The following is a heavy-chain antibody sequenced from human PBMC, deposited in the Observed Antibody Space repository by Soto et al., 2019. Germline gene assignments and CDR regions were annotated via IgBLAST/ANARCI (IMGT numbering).Heavy chain of an antibody. CDR3: TKDDRRIAARRSDY. CDR1: GFTFRNYA. CDR2: ISGSGGNS. Sequence: EVQLLESGGGLVQPGGSLKLSCAASGFTFRNYAMSWVRQTPGKGLEWVSAISGSGGNSYYADSVKGRFTISRDNSRDTLYLQMNSLRAEVTAVYYCTKDDRRIAARRSDYWGQGTLVTVSS. V-gene: IGHV3-23*01. D-gene: IGHD6-6*01. J-gene: IGHJ4*02.